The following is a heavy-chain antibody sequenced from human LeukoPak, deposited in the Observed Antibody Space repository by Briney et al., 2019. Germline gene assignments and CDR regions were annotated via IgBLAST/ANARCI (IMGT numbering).Heavy chain of an antibody. CDR2: MSGSGDTT. V-gene: IGHV3-23*01. CDR3: AKLAGISGWYVYYFDY. CDR1: GFTFGTHA. D-gene: IGHD6-19*01. J-gene: IGHJ4*02. Sequence: GGSLRLSCAASGFTFGTHAMTWVRQAPGKGLEWVSGMSGSGDTTYYADSVKGRFTISRDNSKNTLFLQMNSLRAEHTAVYYCAKLAGISGWYVYYFDYWGQGTLVTVS.